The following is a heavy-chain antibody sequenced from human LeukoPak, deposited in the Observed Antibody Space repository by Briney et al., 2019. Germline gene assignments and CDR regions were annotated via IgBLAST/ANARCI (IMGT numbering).Heavy chain of an antibody. V-gene: IGHV4-59*01. CDR2: IYYSGST. J-gene: IGHJ4*02. CDR1: GGSISPYY. Sequence: PSETLSLTCTVSGGSISPYYWSWIRQPPGKGLEWIGYIYYSGSTNYNPSLKSRVTISLDTSKNQFSLKLSSVTAADTAVYYCARSTWLLDKWGQGTLVTVSS. D-gene: IGHD3-22*01. CDR3: ARSTWLLDK.